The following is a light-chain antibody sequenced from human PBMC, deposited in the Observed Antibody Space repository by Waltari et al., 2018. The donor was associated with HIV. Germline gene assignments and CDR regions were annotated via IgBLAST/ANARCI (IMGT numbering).Light chain of an antibody. CDR3: CSYSRSASYV. CDR1: SSDVGCYNY. CDR2: DVT. V-gene: IGLV2-14*03. J-gene: IGLJ1*01. Sequence: SPLPHPASVSASPGQSTTTSSTGTSSDVGCYNYSSCYQQPPGKAPKVLIYDVTNRPSGVSDRFSGSKSGNTASLTISGLQAEDDGDYYCCSYSRSASYVFGTGTKVTVL.